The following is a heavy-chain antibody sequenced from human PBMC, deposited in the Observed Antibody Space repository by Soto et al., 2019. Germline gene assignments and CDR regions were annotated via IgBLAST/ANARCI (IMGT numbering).Heavy chain of an antibody. CDR1: GYTFTSYD. CDR3: ARGGVFFFAAPTNPFDY. Sequence: QVQLVQSGAEVKKPGASVKVSCKASGYTFTSYDINWVRQATGQGLEWMGWMNPNSGNTGYAQKFQGRVTMTRNTSRSTAYMELSSLRSEDTAVYYCARGGVFFFAAPTNPFDYWGQGTLVTVSS. J-gene: IGHJ4*02. V-gene: IGHV1-8*01. CDR2: MNPNSGNT. D-gene: IGHD3-10*01.